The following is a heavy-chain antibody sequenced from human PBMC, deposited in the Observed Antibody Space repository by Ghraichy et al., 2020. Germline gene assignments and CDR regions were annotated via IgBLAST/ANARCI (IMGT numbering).Heavy chain of an antibody. Sequence: GGSLRLSCAASGFTFSTYFMTWVRQAPGKGLEWVANINADGSHMYYVDSVRGRFTISRDNAENSLYLQMNSLRAEDTAVYYCATATRGRTANSWWGQGTLVTVSS. CDR2: INADGSHM. CDR1: GFTFSTYF. V-gene: IGHV3-7*01. CDR3: ATATRGRTANSW. J-gene: IGHJ4*02. D-gene: IGHD2-2*01.